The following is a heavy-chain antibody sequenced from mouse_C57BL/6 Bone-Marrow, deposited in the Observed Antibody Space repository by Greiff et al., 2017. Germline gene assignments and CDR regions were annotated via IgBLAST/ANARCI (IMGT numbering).Heavy chain of an antibody. CDR3: ARGDYSYGGAWCAD. V-gene: IGHV5-17*01. CDR1: GFTFSDYG. D-gene: IGHD2-12*01. Sequence: EVKVVESGGGLVKPGGSLKLSCAASGFTFSDYGMHWVRQAPEKGLEWVAYISSGSSTIYYAVTVKGRFTISRDNAKNTLFLQMTSMRSEDTAMYDCARGDYSYGGAWCADWGQGTLVTVSA. J-gene: IGHJ3*01. CDR2: ISSGSSTI.